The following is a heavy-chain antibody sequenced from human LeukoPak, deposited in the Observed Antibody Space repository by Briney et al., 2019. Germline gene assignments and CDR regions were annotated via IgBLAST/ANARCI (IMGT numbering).Heavy chain of an antibody. CDR3: ARGPRNDP. V-gene: IGHV1-18*01. J-gene: IGHJ5*02. CDR1: GYTFTNFG. D-gene: IGHD1-14*01. CDR2: IFANNGNT. Sequence: GASVKVSCKASGYTFTNFGISWLRQAPGQGLEWMGWIFANNGNTNYAQKLQGRVTMTTDTSTSTAYMELSGLRSDDTAVYFCARGPRNDPWGQGTLVTVSS.